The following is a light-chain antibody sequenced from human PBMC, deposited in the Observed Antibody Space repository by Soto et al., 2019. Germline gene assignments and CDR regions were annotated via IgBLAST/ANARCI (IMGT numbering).Light chain of an antibody. J-gene: IGKJ2*01. CDR3: HQYGGSPPT. CDR2: GAS. V-gene: IGKV3-20*01. CDR1: QSVSSNY. Sequence: EIVLTQSPGTLSLSPGERATLSCRASQSVSSNYLAWYQQKPGQAPRLLIYGASNRATGIPDTFSVSGSGTDFTLTISRLEPEDFAVYYCHQYGGSPPTFGQGTKLQIK.